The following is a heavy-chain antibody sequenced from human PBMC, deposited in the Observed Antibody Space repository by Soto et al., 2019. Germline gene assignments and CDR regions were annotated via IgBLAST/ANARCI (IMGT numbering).Heavy chain of an antibody. J-gene: IGHJ4*02. Sequence: PGGSLTLSWALSGFSLGTYWMSWVRQAPGKGLEWLASIKQDGSERYYLDSVKGQFTISRDNAKDSLSLQMNSLRGEDTAFYYCARDVGPITIFGEALSGYFDFWGQGTLVTVSS. CDR1: GFSLGTYW. CDR3: ARDVGPITIFGEALSGYFDF. V-gene: IGHV3-7*03. CDR2: IKQDGSER. D-gene: IGHD3-3*01.